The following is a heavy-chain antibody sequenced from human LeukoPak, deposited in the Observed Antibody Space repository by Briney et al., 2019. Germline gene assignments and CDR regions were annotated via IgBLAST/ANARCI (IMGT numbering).Heavy chain of an antibody. CDR2: MYHSGST. D-gene: IGHD7-27*01. CDR1: GYSISSAYY. Sequence: PSETLSLTCSVSGYSISSAYYWGWIRQPPGKGLEWIGTMYHSGSTNYNPSLKSRVTISVDTSKNQFSLKLSSVTAADTAVYFCARGFRGDNFDYWGQGTQVTVSS. J-gene: IGHJ4*02. V-gene: IGHV4-38-2*02. CDR3: ARGFRGDNFDY.